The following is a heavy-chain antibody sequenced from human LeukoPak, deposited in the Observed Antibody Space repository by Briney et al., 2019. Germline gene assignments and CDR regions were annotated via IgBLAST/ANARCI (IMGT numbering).Heavy chain of an antibody. CDR3: ARGTGHHPAFDN. V-gene: IGHV4-61*08. Sequence: PSETLSLTCTVSGDSVSSVANYGSSIRQPPGKWWGWSGYIYYRGSTNYNSSPTSRVTILADTPNNPFSLKLSSVTAADTAVYYSARGTGHHPAFDNWGQGTLVTVSS. CDR2: IYYRGST. CDR1: GDSVSSVANY. J-gene: IGHJ4*02.